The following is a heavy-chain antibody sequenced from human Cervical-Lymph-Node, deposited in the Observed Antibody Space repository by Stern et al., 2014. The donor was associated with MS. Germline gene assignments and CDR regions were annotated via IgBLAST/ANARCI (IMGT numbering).Heavy chain of an antibody. CDR1: GLTFSTYA. V-gene: IGHV3-23*04. CDR3: ASPIEGSSWYRTGIKY. Sequence: EVQLVESGGDLVQPGGSRRLSCAASGLTFSTYAMIWVRQAPGKGLECVSAGSGGGESTYYADSVKGRFAISRDNSKNTLYLQMNSLRTEDTAVYYCASPIEGSSWYRTGIKYWGQGTLVTVSS. D-gene: IGHD6-13*01. J-gene: IGHJ4*02. CDR2: GSGGGEST.